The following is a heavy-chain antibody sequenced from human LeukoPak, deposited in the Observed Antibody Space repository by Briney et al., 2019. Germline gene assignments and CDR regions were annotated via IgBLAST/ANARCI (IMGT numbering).Heavy chain of an antibody. CDR3: ARVLPVWGRDFYYYYYGMDV. CDR2: INHSGST. Sequence: TSETLSLTCAVYGGSFSGYYWSWIRQPPGKGLEWIGEINHSGSTNYNPSLKSRVTISVDTSKNQFSLKPSSVTAADTAVYYCARVLPVWGRDFYYYYYGMDVWGKGTTVTVSS. J-gene: IGHJ6*04. CDR1: GGSFSGYY. D-gene: IGHD3-16*01. V-gene: IGHV4-34*01.